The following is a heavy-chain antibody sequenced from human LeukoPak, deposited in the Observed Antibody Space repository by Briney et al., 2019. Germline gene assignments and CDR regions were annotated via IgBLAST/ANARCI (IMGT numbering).Heavy chain of an antibody. V-gene: IGHV4-59*01. Sequence: PSKTLSLTCTVSGDSISSYYWSWIPQPPGKGLEWIGYIYYSGSTNYNPSLKRRVTISVDTSKNQFSLKLSSVTAADTGVYYCARLSRTVGRDAFDIWGQGTMVTVSS. CDR3: ARLSRTVGRDAFDI. D-gene: IGHD4-23*01. CDR1: GDSISSYY. CDR2: IYYSGST. J-gene: IGHJ3*02.